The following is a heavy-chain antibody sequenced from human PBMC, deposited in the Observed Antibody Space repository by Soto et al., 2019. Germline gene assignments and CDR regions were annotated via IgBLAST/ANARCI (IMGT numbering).Heavy chain of an antibody. D-gene: IGHD3-10*01. CDR2: INTNNDKT. Sequence: QVHLVQSGAEVRKPGASVKVSCKASGYTFTSYGISWVRQASGQGLEWMGWINTNNDKTSFSQKFQGRVTMTTDISTSTVYMELKSLRSDDTAVYFCARDRLNMVRVAGRRRLRDPYDNWGQGTMVTVSS. CDR3: ARDRLNMVRVAGRRRLRDPYDN. V-gene: IGHV1-18*04. J-gene: IGHJ3*02. CDR1: GYTFTSYG.